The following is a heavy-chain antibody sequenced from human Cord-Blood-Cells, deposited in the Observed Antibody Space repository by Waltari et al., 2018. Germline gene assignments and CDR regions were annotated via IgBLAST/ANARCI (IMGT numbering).Heavy chain of an antibody. CDR2: ISGSGDST. CDR1: GVTFSIYA. D-gene: IGHD2-2*01. V-gene: IGHV3-23*01. Sequence: EVQLLESGGGFVQPGGSLRPSCAASGVTFSIYAMSWVRQAPGKGLVWVSVISGSGDSTYYADSVKGLFTISRDNSKNTLYLQMNSVRAEDTAVYYCAKGAHCSSTSCYGGYFDYWGQGTLVTVSS. CDR3: AKGAHCSSTSCYGGYFDY. J-gene: IGHJ4*02.